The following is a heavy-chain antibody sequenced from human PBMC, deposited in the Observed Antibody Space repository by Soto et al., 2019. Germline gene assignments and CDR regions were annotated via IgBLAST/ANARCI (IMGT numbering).Heavy chain of an antibody. Sequence: QLQLQESGPGLVKPSETLSLTCTVSDGSISSSSYYWGWIREPPGKGLEWIGSIYYSGNTYYNPSLKSRVTISLDTFKNQFSLKLTSVTAADTAVYNCARMATIWYFDLWGRGTLVTVSS. CDR3: ARMATIWYFDL. D-gene: IGHD5-12*01. CDR2: IYYSGNT. J-gene: IGHJ2*01. CDR1: DGSISSSSYY. V-gene: IGHV4-39*01.